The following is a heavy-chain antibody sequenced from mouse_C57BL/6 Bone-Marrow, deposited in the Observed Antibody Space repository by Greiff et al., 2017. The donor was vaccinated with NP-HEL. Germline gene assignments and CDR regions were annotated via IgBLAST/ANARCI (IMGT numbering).Heavy chain of an antibody. CDR1: GFTFSDYY. V-gene: IGHV5-16*01. CDR3: AREGGLRRRTYAMDY. Sequence: VQLKESEGGLVQPGSSMKLSCTTSGFTFSDYYMAWVRQVPEKGLDWVANINYDGSSTYYLDSFKSRFIISRDNAKNILYLQMSSLKSEDTATYYCAREGGLRRRTYAMDYWGQGTSVTVSS. D-gene: IGHD2-4*01. J-gene: IGHJ4*01. CDR2: INYDGSST.